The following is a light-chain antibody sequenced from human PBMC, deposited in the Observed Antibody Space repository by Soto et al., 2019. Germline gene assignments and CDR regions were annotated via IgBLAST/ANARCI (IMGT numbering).Light chain of an antibody. V-gene: IGKV3-15*01. Sequence: EIVMTQSPATLSVSPGERATLSCRASQSVSSNLAWYQQKPGQAPRLLIYGASTRATGIPARFSGSGSGTEFTLTIRSLQSEDFAVYYCQQDNNWWAFGQGTKVEIK. CDR2: GAS. J-gene: IGKJ1*01. CDR1: QSVSSN. CDR3: QQDNNWWA.